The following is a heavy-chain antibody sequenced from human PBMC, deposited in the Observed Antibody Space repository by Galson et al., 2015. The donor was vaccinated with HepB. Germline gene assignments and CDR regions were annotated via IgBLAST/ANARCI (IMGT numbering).Heavy chain of an antibody. CDR3: ARRGVGHIVVVTARDYWYFDL. CDR2: IYPGDSDT. J-gene: IGHJ2*01. D-gene: IGHD2-21*02. V-gene: IGHV5-51*01. CDR1: GYSFTSYW. Sequence: QSGAEVKKPGESLKISCKGSGYSFTSYWIGWVRQMPGKGLEWMGIIYPGDSDTRYSPSFQGQVTISADRSISTAYLQWSSLKASDTAMYYCARRGVGHIVVVTARDYWYFDLWGRGTLVTVSS.